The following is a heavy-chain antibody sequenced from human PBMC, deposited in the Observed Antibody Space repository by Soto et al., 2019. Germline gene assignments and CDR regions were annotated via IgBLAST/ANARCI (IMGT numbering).Heavy chain of an antibody. J-gene: IGHJ4*02. CDR2: IIPILGIA. CDR3: ASKSGSYPYYFDY. CDR1: GGTFSSYT. D-gene: IGHD1-26*01. Sequence: QVQLVQSGAEVKKPGSSVKVSCKASGGTFSSYTISWVRQAPGQGLEWMGRIIPILGIANYAQKFQGRVTXTXDIXTSTAYMELSSLRSEDTAVYYCASKSGSYPYYFDYWGQGTLVTVSS. V-gene: IGHV1-69*02.